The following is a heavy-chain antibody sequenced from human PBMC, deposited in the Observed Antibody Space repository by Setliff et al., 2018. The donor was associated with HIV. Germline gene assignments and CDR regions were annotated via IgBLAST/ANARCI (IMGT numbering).Heavy chain of an antibody. CDR2: MYTSGST. Sequence: SETLSLTCTVSGGSISSGSYYWSWIRQPAGKRLEWIGRMYTSGSTNYNPSLKGRVTISVDRSKNQFSLKLRSVTAADTAVYYCARSAYSSAWDYYFDYWGQGTLVTVSS. CDR1: GGSISSGSYY. J-gene: IGHJ4*02. D-gene: IGHD6-19*01. V-gene: IGHV4-61*02. CDR3: ARSAYSSAWDYYFDY.